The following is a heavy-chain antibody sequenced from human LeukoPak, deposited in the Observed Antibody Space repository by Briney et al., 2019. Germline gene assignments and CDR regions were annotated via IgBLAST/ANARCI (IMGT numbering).Heavy chain of an antibody. CDR2: ISYDGSNK. CDR1: GFTFSSYA. J-gene: IGHJ4*02. V-gene: IGHV3-30-3*01. Sequence: PGRSLRLSCAASGFTFSSYAMHWVRQAPGKGLEWVAVISYDGSNKYYADSVKGRFTISRDNSKNTLYLQMHSLRAEDTAVYYCATPVRRTAMGDYFDYWGQGTLVTVSS. CDR3: ATPVRRTAMGDYFDY. D-gene: IGHD5-18*01.